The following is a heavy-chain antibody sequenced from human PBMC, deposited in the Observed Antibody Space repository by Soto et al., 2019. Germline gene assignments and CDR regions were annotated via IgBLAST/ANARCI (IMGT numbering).Heavy chain of an antibody. D-gene: IGHD5-18*01. CDR2: IGGSGGST. CDR1: GFSFSSHA. CDR3: AKDRYPTALDPPYYFDY. Sequence: GGSLRLSCAASGFSFSSHAMSWVRQAPGKGVEWVSAIGGSGGSTYYADSVKGRFTISRDNSKNTLYLQMNSLRAEDTALYYCAKDRYPTALDPPYYFDYWGQGTLVTVSS. V-gene: IGHV3-23*01. J-gene: IGHJ4*02.